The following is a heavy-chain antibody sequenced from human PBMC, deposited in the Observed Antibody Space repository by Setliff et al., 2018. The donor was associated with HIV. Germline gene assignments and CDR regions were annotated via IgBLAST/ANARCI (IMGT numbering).Heavy chain of an antibody. V-gene: IGHV5-10-1*01. CDR1: GYRFTNNW. J-gene: IGHJ3*02. D-gene: IGHD3-16*01. Sequence: PGESLKISCQGSGYRFTNNWINWVRQMPGKGLEWMGRINPSDSDVHYSPAFQRHVTISADKSISGAYLQWSSLKASDSATYYCARGQGFVWGSSLDAFDMWGQGTMVTVSS. CDR2: INPSDSDV. CDR3: ARGQGFVWGSSLDAFDM.